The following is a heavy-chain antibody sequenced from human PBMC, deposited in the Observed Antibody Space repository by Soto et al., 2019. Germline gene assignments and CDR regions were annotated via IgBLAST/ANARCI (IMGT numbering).Heavy chain of an antibody. CDR3: ARENNLGEGYYAMDV. J-gene: IGHJ6*02. V-gene: IGHV3-33*01. D-gene: IGHD3-16*01. CDR1: VFTFITYF. Sequence: SLRLSCSSSVFTFITYFIHLFLQAPGKGLDWVSFIWYDGSKKYYADSVKGRFTISRDNSKNTLSLQMNGLRAEDTAVYYCARENNLGEGYYAMDVWGQGNTVTVSS. CDR2: IWYDGSKK.